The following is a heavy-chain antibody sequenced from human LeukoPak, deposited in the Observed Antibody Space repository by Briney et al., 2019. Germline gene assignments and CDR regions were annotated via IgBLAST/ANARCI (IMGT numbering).Heavy chain of an antibody. D-gene: IGHD1-26*01. CDR3: ARQRQSGSYYYAFDM. Sequence: ESLLISCKGSGYRFTNYWICWVRQMPGEGVEWRRRIDRSGSYTNYSPSFQGHVTISADTSIFTVSLQWRSLKAADTAKYYCARQRQSGSYYYAFDMWGQGTVGFVSS. CDR1: GYRFTNYW. CDR2: IDRSGSYT. J-gene: IGHJ3*02. V-gene: IGHV5-10-1*01.